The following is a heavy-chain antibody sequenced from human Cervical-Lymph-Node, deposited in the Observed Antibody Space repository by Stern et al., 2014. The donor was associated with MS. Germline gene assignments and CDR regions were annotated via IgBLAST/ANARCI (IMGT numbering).Heavy chain of an antibody. CDR3: ARAQWLALWSLDH. J-gene: IGHJ4*02. Sequence: MQLVESGAEVKKPGASVKVSCKASGYTFTGYYMHWVRQAPGQGLEWMGWINPNSGGTNYAQKFQGWVTMTRDTSISTAYMELSRLRSDDTAVYYCARAQWLALWSLDHWGQGTLVTVSS. CDR2: INPNSGGT. D-gene: IGHD6-19*01. V-gene: IGHV1-2*04. CDR1: GYTFTGYY.